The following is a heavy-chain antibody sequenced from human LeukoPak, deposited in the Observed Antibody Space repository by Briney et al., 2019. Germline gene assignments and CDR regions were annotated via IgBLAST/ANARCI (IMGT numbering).Heavy chain of an antibody. J-gene: IGHJ4*02. CDR2: ISGSGGST. Sequence: GGSLRLSCAASGFTFSSYAMSWVRQAPGKGLEWVSAISGSGGSTYYADSVKGRFTISRDNSENTLYLQMNSLRAEDTAVYYCATDSSRFSYDYWGQGTLVTVSS. CDR3: ATDSSRFSYDY. D-gene: IGHD6-13*01. V-gene: IGHV3-23*01. CDR1: GFTFSSYA.